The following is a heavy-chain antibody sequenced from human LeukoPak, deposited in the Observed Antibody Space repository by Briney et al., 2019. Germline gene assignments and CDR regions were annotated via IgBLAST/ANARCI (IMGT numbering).Heavy chain of an antibody. V-gene: IGHV3-53*01. Sequence: GGSLILSCAASGFNVSSYYMSWVRQAPGKGLEWVSVIYSSGSTYYADSVKGRFTISRDKSKNTLYLQVNSLRAQDTAVYYCARVGGGCSSTSCYPLGAFDIWGQGTMVTVSS. CDR3: ARVGGGCSSTSCYPLGAFDI. CDR2: IYSSGST. J-gene: IGHJ3*02. CDR1: GFNVSSYY. D-gene: IGHD2-2*01.